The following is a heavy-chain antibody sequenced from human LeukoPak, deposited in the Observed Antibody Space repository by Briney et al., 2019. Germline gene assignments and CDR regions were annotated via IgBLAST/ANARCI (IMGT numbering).Heavy chain of an antibody. CDR1: GGTLLVYY. CDR2: IYHTGST. D-gene: IGHD3/OR15-3a*01. J-gene: IGHJ5*02. V-gene: IGHV4-34*01. CDR3: ARGLRFHVGPGNWFHL. Sequence: KPSETLSLTCALSGGTLLVYYWSWSRQPPGEGVSWSGEIYHTGSTNYTPSLECRVALSVHTSKRQVSLNLNSVTAAHTAVYCFARGLRFHVGPGNWFHLWGQGTLVSVS.